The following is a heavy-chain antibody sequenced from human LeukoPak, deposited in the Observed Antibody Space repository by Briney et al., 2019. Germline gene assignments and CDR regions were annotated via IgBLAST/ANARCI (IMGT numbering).Heavy chain of an antibody. Sequence: LRLSCAASGFTFDDYAMHWVRQPPGKGLEWIGYIHHSGSTNYNPSLKSRVTISVDTSKNQFSLKLSSVTAADTAVYYCARVAIEMATISKEAGVSYAFDIWGQGTTVTVSS. V-gene: IGHV4-30-2*01. CDR3: ARVAIEMATISKEAGVSYAFDI. CDR2: IHHSGST. CDR1: GFTFDDYA. D-gene: IGHD5-24*01. J-gene: IGHJ3*02.